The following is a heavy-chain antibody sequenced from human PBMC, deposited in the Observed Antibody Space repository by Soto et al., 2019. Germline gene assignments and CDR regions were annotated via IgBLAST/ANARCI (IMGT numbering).Heavy chain of an antibody. CDR3: ARNIPVTTLGY. CDR2: IYSGGDT. CDR1: GFSVSNNY. D-gene: IGHD4-17*01. J-gene: IGHJ4*02. V-gene: IGHV3-66*01. Sequence: EVQLVESGGGLVQPGGSLRLSCAASGFSVSNNYMSWVRQAPGKGLECVSLIYSGGDTYYVDSVKGRFSISRDSSKNTLYLQMNSLRAEDSAVYYCARNIPVTTLGYCGQGTVVTVAS.